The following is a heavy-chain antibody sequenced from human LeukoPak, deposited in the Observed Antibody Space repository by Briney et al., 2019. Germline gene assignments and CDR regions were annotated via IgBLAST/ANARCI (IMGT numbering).Heavy chain of an antibody. CDR2: IKQDGSEK. CDR1: GFTFSGYW. CDR3: AKDRTVGASYWYFDL. V-gene: IGHV3-7*03. Sequence: PGGSLRLSCAASGFTFSGYWMSWVRQAPGKGLEWVANIKQDGSEKYYVDSVKGRFTISRDSSKNTLFLHMNTLRAEDTAIYYCAKDRTVGASYWYFDLWGRGTLVTVSS. D-gene: IGHD1-26*01. J-gene: IGHJ2*01.